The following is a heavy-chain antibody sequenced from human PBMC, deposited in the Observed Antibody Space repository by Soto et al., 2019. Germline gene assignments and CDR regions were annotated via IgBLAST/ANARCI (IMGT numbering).Heavy chain of an antibody. J-gene: IGHJ6*02. V-gene: IGHV1-18*01. CDR2: ISAYNGNT. CDR1: GYTFTSYG. CDR3: ARDRSSSSPADYYGMDV. Sequence: QVQLVQSGAEVKKPGASVKVSCKASGYTFTSYGISWVRQAPGQGLEWMGWISAYNGNTNYAQKLQGRVTLTTDTSTSTAYMELRSLRSDDTAVYYCARDRSSSSPADYYGMDVWGQGTTVTVSS. D-gene: IGHD6-6*01.